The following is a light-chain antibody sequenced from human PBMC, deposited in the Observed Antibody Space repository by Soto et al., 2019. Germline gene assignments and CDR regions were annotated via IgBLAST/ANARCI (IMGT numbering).Light chain of an antibody. CDR2: DVT. CDR1: SSDFGGYDH. V-gene: IGLV2-14*03. J-gene: IGLJ3*02. CDR3: SSYTNKDTLL. Sequence: QSALTQPASVSGSLGRSITISCTGTSSDFGGYDHVSWYQQHPGKAPKLIIYDVTVRPSGISRRFSGSKSDNTASLAVSGLQPEDEADYYCSSYTNKDTLLFGGGTKLTVL.